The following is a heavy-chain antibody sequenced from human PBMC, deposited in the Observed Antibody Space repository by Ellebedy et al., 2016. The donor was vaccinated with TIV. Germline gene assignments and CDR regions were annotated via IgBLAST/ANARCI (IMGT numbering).Heavy chain of an antibody. CDR1: GGTFSSYA. CDR2: IIPILGTA. V-gene: IGHV1-69*04. D-gene: IGHD3-10*01. CDR3: ARDPRRTMVRGVIANYYGMDV. Sequence: AASVKVSCKASGGTFSSYAISWVRQAPGQGLEWMGRIIPILGTANYAQKFQGRVTITADKSTSTAYMELSSLRSEDTAVYYCARDPRRTMVRGVIANYYGMDVWGQGTTVTVSS. J-gene: IGHJ6*02.